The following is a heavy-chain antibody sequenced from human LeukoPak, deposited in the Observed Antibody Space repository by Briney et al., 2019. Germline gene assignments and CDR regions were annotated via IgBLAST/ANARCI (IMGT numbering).Heavy chain of an antibody. V-gene: IGHV4-61*02. D-gene: IGHD1-26*01. CDR1: GGSISSGSYY. Sequence: SETLSLTCTVSGGSISSGSYYWSWIRQPAGKGLEWIGRIYTSGSTNYNPSLKSRVTISVDTSKNQFSLKLSSVTAADTAVYYCARDQKGATTGYDYWGQGTLVTVSS. J-gene: IGHJ4*02. CDR3: ARDQKGATTGYDY. CDR2: IYTSGST.